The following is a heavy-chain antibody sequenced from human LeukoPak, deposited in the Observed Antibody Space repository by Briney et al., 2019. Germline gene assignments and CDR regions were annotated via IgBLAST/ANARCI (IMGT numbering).Heavy chain of an antibody. D-gene: IGHD1-20*01. Sequence: ASVKVSCKASGYTFTSYGISWVRQAPGQGLEWMGWISAYNGNTNYAQKLQGRVTMTTDTSTSTAYMELRSLRSGDTAVYYCARVGRITGTSPPDYWGQGTLVTVSS. V-gene: IGHV1-18*01. CDR2: ISAYNGNT. CDR1: GYTFTSYG. J-gene: IGHJ4*02. CDR3: ARVGRITGTSPPDY.